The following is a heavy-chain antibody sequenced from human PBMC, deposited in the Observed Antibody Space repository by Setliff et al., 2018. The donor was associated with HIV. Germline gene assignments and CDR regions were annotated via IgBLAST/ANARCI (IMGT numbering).Heavy chain of an antibody. CDR2: ISNIDGST. CDR3: ARPYYYDSSGSLRYFDY. J-gene: IGHJ4*02. V-gene: IGHV3-23*01. Sequence: PGGSLRLSCAFSEFTFGNSIIAWVRQAPGKGLEWVSTISNIDGSTYFADSVKGRFTISRDNSKNTLYLQMNSLRAEDTAVYYCARPYYYDSSGSLRYFDYWGQGTLVTVSS. CDR1: EFTFGNSI. D-gene: IGHD3-22*01.